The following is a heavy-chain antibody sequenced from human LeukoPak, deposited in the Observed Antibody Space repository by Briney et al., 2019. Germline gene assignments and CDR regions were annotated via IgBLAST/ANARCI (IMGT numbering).Heavy chain of an antibody. CDR1: GFPFSSHW. CDR2: LKQDGSVI. V-gene: IGHV3-7*01. J-gene: IGHJ4*02. CDR3: ARDGGWTTFDS. D-gene: IGHD3-16*01. Sequence: GGSLRLSCAASGFPFSSHWMTWVRPAPGKGLEFMANLKQDGSVINYVDSVRGRFTISRDNAKNSLYLHMNSLRAEDTAVYYCARDGGWTTFDSWGQGTLVAVSS.